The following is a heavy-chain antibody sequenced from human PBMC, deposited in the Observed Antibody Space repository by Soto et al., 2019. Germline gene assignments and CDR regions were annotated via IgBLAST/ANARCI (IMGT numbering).Heavy chain of an antibody. D-gene: IGHD3-16*01. Sequence: EVQLLESGGGLVQPEGSLRLSCAASGFTFSSYAMSWVRQAPGKGLEWVSAISGSGGSTYYADSVKGRFTISRDNSKNTLYLQMNSLRAEDTAVYYCAKDRVQAYYDYVWGTPNWFDPWGQGTLVTVSS. CDR3: AKDRVQAYYDYVWGTPNWFDP. CDR1: GFTFSSYA. J-gene: IGHJ5*02. CDR2: ISGSGGST. V-gene: IGHV3-23*01.